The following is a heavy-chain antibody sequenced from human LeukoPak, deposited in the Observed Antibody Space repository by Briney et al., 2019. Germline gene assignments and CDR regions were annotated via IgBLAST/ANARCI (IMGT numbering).Heavy chain of an antibody. D-gene: IGHD6-19*01. Sequence: GGSLRLSCAASGFTFDDHAMHWVRQAPGKGLEWVSLISGDGGSTYYADSVEGRFTISRDNSKSSLYLQMNSLRTEDTGLYYCARISSSGWLLWWYFDLWGRGTLDTVSS. CDR2: ISGDGGST. CDR1: GFTFDDHA. V-gene: IGHV3-43*02. CDR3: ARISSSGWLLWWYFDL. J-gene: IGHJ2*01.